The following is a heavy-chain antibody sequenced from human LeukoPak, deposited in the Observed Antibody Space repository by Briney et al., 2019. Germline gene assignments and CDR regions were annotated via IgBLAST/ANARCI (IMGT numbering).Heavy chain of an antibody. CDR1: GYTFTSYG. V-gene: IGHV1-18*01. CDR2: ISAYNGNT. J-gene: IGHJ5*02. Sequence: GASVKVSCKASGYTFTSYGISWVRQAPGQGLEWMGWISAYNGNTNYAQKLQGRVTMTTDTSTSTAYIELRSLRSDDTAVYYCARDNSVRDEAWWFNPWGQGTLVTVSS. CDR3: ARDNSVRDEAWWFNP. D-gene: IGHD5-24*01.